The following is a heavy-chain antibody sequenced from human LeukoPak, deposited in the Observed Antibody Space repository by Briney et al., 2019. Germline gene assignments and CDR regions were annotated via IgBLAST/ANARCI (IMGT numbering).Heavy chain of an antibody. V-gene: IGHV5-51*01. D-gene: IGHD6-13*01. CDR1: GYSFTSYW. Sequence: GESLKISCKGSGYSFTSYWIGWVRQMPGKGLGWMGIIYPGDSDTRHSPSFQGQVTISADKSISTAYLQWSSLKASDTAMYYCARHRTSSSWYGYNYYYYYGMDVWGQGTTVTVSS. J-gene: IGHJ6*02. CDR3: ARHRTSSSWYGYNYYYYYGMDV. CDR2: IYPGDSDT.